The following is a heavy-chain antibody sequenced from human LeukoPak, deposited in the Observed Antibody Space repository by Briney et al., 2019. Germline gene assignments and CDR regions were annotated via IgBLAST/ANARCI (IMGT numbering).Heavy chain of an antibody. CDR3: ARWWDDGSGYSYLYGMDD. CDR1: GYTFTSYY. Sequence: EASVKVSCKASGYTFTSYYMHWVRQAPGQGLEWMGIIIPSGGSTSYAQKFQGRITMTRDTSTSTVYMELSSLRSEDTAVYYCARWWDDGSGYSYLYGMDDWGQGTLVTVSS. V-gene: IGHV1-46*01. J-gene: IGHJ6*02. CDR2: IIPSGGST. D-gene: IGHD3-22*01.